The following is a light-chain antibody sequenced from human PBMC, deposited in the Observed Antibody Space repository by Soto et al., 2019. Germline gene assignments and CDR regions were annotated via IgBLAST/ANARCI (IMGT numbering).Light chain of an antibody. V-gene: IGLV2-8*01. CDR3: SSYAGSSGVV. Sequence: QSALTQPPSASGSPGQSVTISCTGTSSDVGGYNYVSWYQQHPGKAPKLMIYEVSKRPSGVPDRFSGSKSGNTASLTVSGLQAEDEADYYCSSYAGSSGVVFGGGTSSPS. CDR1: SSDVGGYNY. J-gene: IGLJ2*01. CDR2: EVS.